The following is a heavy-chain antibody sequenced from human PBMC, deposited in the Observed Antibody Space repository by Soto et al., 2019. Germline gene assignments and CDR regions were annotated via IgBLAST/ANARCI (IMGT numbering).Heavy chain of an antibody. CDR3: ASSALI. CDR2: ISSSSIYI. Sequence: GGCLSLSRLDFGFTLSSYSLNWVRQAPGKRLEWFSSISSSSIYIYYADSVKGRFTISRDNAKNSLYLQMNSRRGEDTAVYYGASSALIWGQGTMVTVSS. J-gene: IGHJ3*02. CDR1: GFTLSSYS. V-gene: IGHV3-21*01.